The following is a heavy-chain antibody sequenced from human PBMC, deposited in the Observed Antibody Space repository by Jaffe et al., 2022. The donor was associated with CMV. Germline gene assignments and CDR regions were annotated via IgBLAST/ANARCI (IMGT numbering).Heavy chain of an antibody. CDR3: ARDRRREGIQLWHYYFDY. V-gene: IGHV1-46*01. D-gene: IGHD5-18*01. J-gene: IGHJ4*02. CDR1: GYTFTSYY. Sequence: QVQLVQSGAEVKKPGASVKVSCKASGYTFTSYYMHWVRQAPGQGLEWMGIINPSGGSTSYAQKFQGRVTMTRDTSTSTVYMELSSLRSEDTAVYYCARDRRREGIQLWHYYFDYWGQGTLVTVSS. CDR2: INPSGGST.